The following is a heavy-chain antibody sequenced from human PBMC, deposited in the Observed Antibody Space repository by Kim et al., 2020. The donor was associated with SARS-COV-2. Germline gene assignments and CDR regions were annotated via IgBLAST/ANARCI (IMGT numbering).Heavy chain of an antibody. V-gene: IGHV3-33*06. CDR1: GFTFSSYG. CDR3: AKEGVRFGELLPALYYFDY. CDR2: IWYDGSNK. J-gene: IGHJ4*02. D-gene: IGHD3-10*01. Sequence: GGSLRLSCAASGFTFSSYGMHWVRQAPGKGLEWVAVIWYDGSNKYYADSVKGRFTISRDNSKNTLYLQMNSLRAEDTAVYYCAKEGVRFGELLPALYYFDYWGQGTLVTVSS.